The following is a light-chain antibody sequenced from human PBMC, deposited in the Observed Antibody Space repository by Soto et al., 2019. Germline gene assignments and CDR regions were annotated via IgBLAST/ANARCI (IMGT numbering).Light chain of an antibody. V-gene: IGKV3-15*01. Sequence: EVVMTQSPATLSVSPGERATLSCRASESVSSNLAWYQQRPGQAPRLVIYGASTRATGIPARFSGGGSGTEFTLTISSLQSEDFAVYYCQQYGSSPPINFGQGTRLEIK. CDR1: ESVSSN. J-gene: IGKJ5*01. CDR2: GAS. CDR3: QQYGSSPPIN.